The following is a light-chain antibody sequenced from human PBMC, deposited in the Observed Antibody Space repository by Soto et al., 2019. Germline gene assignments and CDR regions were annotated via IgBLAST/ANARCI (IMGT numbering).Light chain of an antibody. CDR2: KAS. V-gene: IGKV1-5*03. Sequence: DIQMTQSPSTLSASVGDRVTITCRASQSISSWLAWYQQKPGKAPKVLIYKASSLESGVPSRFSGSGSGTEFTLTISSLQPDDSASYYCQQHNSYPWTFGQGTKVEIK. CDR3: QQHNSYPWT. J-gene: IGKJ1*01. CDR1: QSISSW.